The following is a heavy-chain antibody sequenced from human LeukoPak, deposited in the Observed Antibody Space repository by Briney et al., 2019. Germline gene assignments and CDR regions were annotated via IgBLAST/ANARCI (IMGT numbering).Heavy chain of an antibody. CDR1: GYIFTSYW. Sequence: GESLKISCQGSGYIFTSYWIGWVRQTPGKGLEWMGIIYPGDSDTRYSPSFQGQVTISADKSISTAYLQWSSLKASDTAMYYCARSYDILTGYLDAFDIWGQGTMVTVSS. CDR3: ARSYDILTGYLDAFDI. CDR2: IYPGDSDT. J-gene: IGHJ3*02. V-gene: IGHV5-51*01. D-gene: IGHD3-9*01.